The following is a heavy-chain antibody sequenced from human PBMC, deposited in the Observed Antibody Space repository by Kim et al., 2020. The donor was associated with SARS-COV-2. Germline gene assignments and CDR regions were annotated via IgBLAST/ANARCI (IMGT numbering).Heavy chain of an antibody. Sequence: ASVKVSCKASGYTFTSYGISWVRQAPGQGLEWMGWISAYNGNTNYAQKLQGRVTMTTDTSTSTAYMELRSLRSDDTAVYYCARGSRHSSGSYPSRYYYYGMDVWGQGTTVTVSS. D-gene: IGHD3-10*01. CDR1: GYTFTSYG. CDR3: ARGSRHSSGSYPSRYYYYGMDV. J-gene: IGHJ6*02. V-gene: IGHV1-18*01. CDR2: ISAYNGNT.